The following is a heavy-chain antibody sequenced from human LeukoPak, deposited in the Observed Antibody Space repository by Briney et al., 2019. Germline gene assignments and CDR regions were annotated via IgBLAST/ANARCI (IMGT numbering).Heavy chain of an antibody. CDR2: INPNSGGT. Sequence: GASVKVSCKASGYTFTGYYMHWVRQAPGQGLEYMGRINPNSGGTNYAQKFQGRVTMTRDTSISTAYMELSRLRSDDTAVYYCARDLEAAAARWGYWGQGTLVTVSS. J-gene: IGHJ4*02. V-gene: IGHV1-2*06. CDR1: GYTFTGYY. CDR3: ARDLEAAAARWGY. D-gene: IGHD6-13*01.